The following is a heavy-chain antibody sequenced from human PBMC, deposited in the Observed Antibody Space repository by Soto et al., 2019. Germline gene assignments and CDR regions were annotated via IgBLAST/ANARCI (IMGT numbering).Heavy chain of an antibody. D-gene: IGHD2-15*01. V-gene: IGHV4-39*01. CDR1: AGSVSSTDPY. CDR2: VYYAGST. J-gene: IGHJ6*02. CDR3: ARLVFHCLRGSCDDYNFYGLDV. Sequence: SEYLGLKCTVAAGSVSSTDPYWGWMREPAGQWLAGLGSVYYAGSTFHNPSLKRRPTISGDTSRNQFSLRLSSVTASDTAVYYCARLVFHCLRGSCDDYNFYGLDVWGQGTTVTSP.